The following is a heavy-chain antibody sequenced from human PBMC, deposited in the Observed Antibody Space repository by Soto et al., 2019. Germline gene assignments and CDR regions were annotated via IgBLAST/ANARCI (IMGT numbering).Heavy chain of an antibody. CDR1: GFTFSSYG. V-gene: IGHV3-30*18. CDR3: AKGLSSGYYLGFDP. Sequence: GGSLRLSCAASGFTFSSYGMHWVRQAPGKGLEWVAVISYDGSNKYYADSVKGRFTISRDNSKNTLYLQMNSLRAEDTAVYYCAKGLSSGYYLGFDPWGQGTLVTVSS. CDR2: ISYDGSNK. D-gene: IGHD3-22*01. J-gene: IGHJ5*02.